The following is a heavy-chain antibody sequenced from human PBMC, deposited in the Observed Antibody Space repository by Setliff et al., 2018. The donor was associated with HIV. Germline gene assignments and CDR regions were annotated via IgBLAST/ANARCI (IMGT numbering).Heavy chain of an antibody. J-gene: IGHJ3*02. Sequence: SETLSLTCTVSGGSINSHYWNWIRQPPGKGLEWLAYVYYSGSTNYNPSLKSRVTISVDSSKNHFSLRLHSLTAADTAVYYCARALAYCGADCPEDAFDIWGQGTLVT. CDR2: VYYSGST. D-gene: IGHD2-21*01. CDR1: GGSINSHY. V-gene: IGHV4-59*11. CDR3: ARALAYCGADCPEDAFDI.